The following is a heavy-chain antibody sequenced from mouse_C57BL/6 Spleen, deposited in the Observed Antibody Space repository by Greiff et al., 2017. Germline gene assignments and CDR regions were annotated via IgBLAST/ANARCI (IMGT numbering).Heavy chain of an antibody. Sequence: LQESGPELVKPGASVKISCKASGYAFSSSWMNWVKQRPGKGLEWIGRIYPGDGDTNYNGKFKGKATLTADKSSSTAYMQLSSLTSEDSAVYFCAIHYYGSSYGYFDVWGTGTTVTVSS. D-gene: IGHD1-1*01. CDR1: GYAFSSSW. CDR3: AIHYYGSSYGYFDV. CDR2: IYPGDGDT. J-gene: IGHJ1*03. V-gene: IGHV1-82*01.